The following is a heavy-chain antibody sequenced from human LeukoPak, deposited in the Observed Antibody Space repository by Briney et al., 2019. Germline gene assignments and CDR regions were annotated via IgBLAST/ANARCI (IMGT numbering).Heavy chain of an antibody. D-gene: IGHD6-19*01. V-gene: IGHV4-61*02. CDR3: ASSDWYDYFDY. J-gene: IGHJ4*02. Sequence: PSQTLSLTCTVSGGSISSDTYYWSWIRQPAGKGLEWIGRSYSSGSTDYNPSLKSRVTISIDTSKNQFSLKLSSVTAADTAVYYCASSDWYDYFDYWGQGTLVTISS. CDR2: SYSSGST. CDR1: GGSISSDTYY.